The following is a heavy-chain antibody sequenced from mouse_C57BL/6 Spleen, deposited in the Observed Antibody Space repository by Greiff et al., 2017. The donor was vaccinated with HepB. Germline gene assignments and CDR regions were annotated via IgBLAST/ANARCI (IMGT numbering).Heavy chain of an antibody. CDR3: ERRDWDYWYFDV. Sequence: QVHVKQPGAELVKPGASVKLSCKASGYTFTSYWMHWVKQRPGQGLEWIGMIHPNSGSTNYNEKFKSKATLTVDKSSSTAYMQLSSLTSEDSAVYYCERRDWDYWYFDVGGTGTTFPVSS. D-gene: IGHD4-1*01. CDR2: IHPNSGST. CDR1: GYTFTSYW. J-gene: IGHJ1*03. V-gene: IGHV1-64*01.